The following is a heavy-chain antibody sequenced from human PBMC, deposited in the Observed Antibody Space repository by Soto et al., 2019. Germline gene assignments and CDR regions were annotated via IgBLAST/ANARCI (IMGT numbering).Heavy chain of an antibody. Sequence: QVQLVESGGGVVQPGRSLRLSCAASGFAFSTYGMHWVRQAPGKGLEWVAVTTSDGARINYADSVKGRFTISRDNSRPTLYLQMNSLRIDDTAVYYCARNNPGREWELPDYWGQGTLVTVSS. V-gene: IGHV3-30*03. CDR1: GFAFSTYG. D-gene: IGHD1-26*01. CDR3: ARNNPGREWELPDY. CDR2: TTSDGARI. J-gene: IGHJ4*02.